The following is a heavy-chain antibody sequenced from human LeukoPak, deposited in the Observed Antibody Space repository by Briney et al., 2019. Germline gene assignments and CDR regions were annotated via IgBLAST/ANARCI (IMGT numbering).Heavy chain of an antibody. D-gene: IGHD3-10*02. CDR1: GFTVSSNC. Sequence: GGSLRLSCAASGFTVSSNCMSWVRQAPGKGLEWVSVIYSGGSTYYADSVKGRFTISRDNSKNTLYLQMNSLRAEDTAVYYCARVFGESPDGYYWGQGTLVTVSS. CDR3: ARVFGESPDGYY. CDR2: IYSGGST. V-gene: IGHV3-66*01. J-gene: IGHJ4*02.